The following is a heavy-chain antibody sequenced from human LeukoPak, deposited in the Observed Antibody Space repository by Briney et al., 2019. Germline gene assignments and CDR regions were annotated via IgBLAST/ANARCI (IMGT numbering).Heavy chain of an antibody. J-gene: IGHJ6*02. CDR3: ARGIRGNWYYDFWSGYYTGEDIVPGVYGMDV. CDR2: MNPNSGNT. Sequence: ASVKVSCKASGYTFTSYDINWVRQATGQGLEWMGWMNPNSGNTGYAQKFQGRVTMTRNTSISTAYMELSSLRSEDTAVYYCARGIRGNWYYDFWSGYYTGEDIVPGVYGMDVWGQGTTVTVSS. CDR1: GYTFTSYD. D-gene: IGHD3-3*01. V-gene: IGHV1-8*01.